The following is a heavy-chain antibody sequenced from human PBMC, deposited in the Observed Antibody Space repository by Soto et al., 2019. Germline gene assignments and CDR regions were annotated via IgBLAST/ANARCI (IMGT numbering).Heavy chain of an antibody. D-gene: IGHD3-22*01. CDR2: IIPIFGTA. J-gene: IGHJ5*02. CDR1: GGTFSSYA. CDR3: ARDRGVHYYDSTAPSYNWFDP. Sequence: QVQLVQSGAEVKKPGSSVKVSCKASGGTFSSYAISWVRQAPGQGLEWMGGIIPIFGTANYAQKFQGRVTITADESTSTAYMELSSLRSEDTAVYYCARDRGVHYYDSTAPSYNWFDPWGQGTLVTVSS. V-gene: IGHV1-69*12.